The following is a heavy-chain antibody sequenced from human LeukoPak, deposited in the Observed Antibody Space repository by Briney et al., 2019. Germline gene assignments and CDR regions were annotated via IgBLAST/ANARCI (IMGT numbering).Heavy chain of an antibody. CDR1: GYSFNTYW. V-gene: IGHV5-51*01. D-gene: IGHD6-25*01. CDR3: ARRAGGLDV. CDR2: IYPGDSDT. Sequence: GESLKISCKASGYSFNTYWSGWVRQMPGKGLEWMGIIYPGDSDTRYSPSFQGQVTISADKSITTAYLQWSRLKASDTAMYYCARRAGGLDVWGQGTTVTVSS. J-gene: IGHJ6*02.